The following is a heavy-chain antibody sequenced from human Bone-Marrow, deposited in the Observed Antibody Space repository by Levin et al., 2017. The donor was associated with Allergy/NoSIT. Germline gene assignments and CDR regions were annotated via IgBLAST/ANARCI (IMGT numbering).Heavy chain of an antibody. CDR2: IYYSGST. CDR3: ARDLSSGILTGSWYFDL. D-gene: IGHD3-9*01. Sequence: SQTLSLTCTVSGGSISSYYWSWIRQPPGKGLEWIGYIYYSGSTNYNPSLKSRVTISVDTSKNQFSLKLSSVTAADTAVYYCARDLSSGILTGSWYFDLWGRGTLVTVSS. J-gene: IGHJ2*01. V-gene: IGHV4-59*01. CDR1: GGSISSYY.